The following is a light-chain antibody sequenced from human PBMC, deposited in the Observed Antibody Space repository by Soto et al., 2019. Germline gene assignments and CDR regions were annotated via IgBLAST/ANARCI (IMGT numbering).Light chain of an antibody. V-gene: IGKV1-9*01. CDR3: QQLNSYPRT. Sequence: DIQLTQSPSFLSASIGDRVTITCRASQGISSYLAWYQQKPGKAPKLLIYAASTLRSGVPSRFSGSGSGTDFTLTVSSLQPEDFATYYCQQLNSYPRTFGQGTKLEIK. J-gene: IGKJ2*01. CDR1: QGISSY. CDR2: AAS.